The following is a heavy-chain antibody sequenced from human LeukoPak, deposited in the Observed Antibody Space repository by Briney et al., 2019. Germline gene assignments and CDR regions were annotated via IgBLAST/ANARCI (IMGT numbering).Heavy chain of an antibody. CDR2: IKSKIDGGTT. V-gene: IGHV3-15*01. Sequence: GGSLRLSCAVSGFTFSHAWMSWVRQAPGKGLEWVGRIKSKIDGGTTDYAAPVKGRFTISRDDSKNTLYLQMNSLKSEDTAVYYCTTIRGFCSGRSCLGYWGQGTLVTVSS. D-gene: IGHD2-15*01. CDR1: GFTFSHAW. J-gene: IGHJ4*02. CDR3: TTIRGFCSGRSCLGY.